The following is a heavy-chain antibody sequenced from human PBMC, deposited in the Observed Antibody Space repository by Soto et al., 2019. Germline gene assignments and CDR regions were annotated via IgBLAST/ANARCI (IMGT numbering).Heavy chain of an antibody. J-gene: IGHJ6*02. D-gene: IGHD6-13*01. CDR2: IYYSGST. CDR1: GGSISSYY. CDR3: ARDQGKPIAAAEYYYYYGMDV. Sequence: SETLSLTCTVSGGSISSYYWSWVRQPPGKGLEWIGYIYYSGSTNYNPSPKSRVTISVDTSKNQFSLKLSSVTAADTAVYYCARDQGKPIAAAEYYYYYGMDVWGQGTTVTVSS. V-gene: IGHV4-59*01.